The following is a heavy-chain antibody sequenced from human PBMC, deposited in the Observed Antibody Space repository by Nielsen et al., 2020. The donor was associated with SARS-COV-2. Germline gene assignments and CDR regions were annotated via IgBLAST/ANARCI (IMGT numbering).Heavy chain of an antibody. Sequence: KVSCKGSGYSFTSYWISWVRQMPGKGLEWMGRIDPSDSYTNYSPSFQGQVTISADKSISTTYLQWSSLKASDTAMYYCARVVVAAFDIWGQGTMVTVSS. V-gene: IGHV5-10-1*04. CDR2: IDPSDSYT. J-gene: IGHJ3*02. CDR3: ARVVVAAFDI. D-gene: IGHD2-2*01. CDR1: GYSFTSYW.